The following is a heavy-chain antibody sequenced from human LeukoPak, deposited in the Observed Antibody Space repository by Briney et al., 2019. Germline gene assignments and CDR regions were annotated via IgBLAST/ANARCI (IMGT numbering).Heavy chain of an antibody. V-gene: IGHV1-69*13. D-gene: IGHD2-15*01. Sequence: SVKVSCKASGYIFTNYGISWVRQAPRQGLEWMGGIIPIFGTANYAQKFQGRVTITADESTSTAYMELSSLRSEDTAVYYCARIDCSGGSCYPGHAFDIWGQGTMVTVSS. CDR1: GYIFTNYG. CDR3: ARIDCSGGSCYPGHAFDI. J-gene: IGHJ3*02. CDR2: IIPIFGTA.